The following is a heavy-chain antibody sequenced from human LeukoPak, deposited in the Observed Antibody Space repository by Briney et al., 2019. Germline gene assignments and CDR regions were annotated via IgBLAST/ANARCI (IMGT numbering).Heavy chain of an antibody. CDR1: GFTFSDYY. V-gene: IGHV3-11*01. J-gene: IGHJ4*02. CDR2: ISSSGSTI. Sequence: PGGSLRLSCAASGFTFSDYYMSWIRQAPGKGLEWVSYISSSGSTIYYADSVKGRFTISRDNAKNSLHLQMNSLRAEDTAVYYCAREILYSYGSYYFDYWGQGTLVTVSS. CDR3: AREILYSYGSYYFDY. D-gene: IGHD5-18*01.